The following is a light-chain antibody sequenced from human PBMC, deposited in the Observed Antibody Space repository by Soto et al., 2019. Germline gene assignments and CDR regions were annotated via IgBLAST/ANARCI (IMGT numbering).Light chain of an antibody. CDR1: SSNIGNNY. J-gene: IGLJ1*01. CDR3: GSWDGSLYV. CDR2: DNN. V-gene: IGLV1-51*01. Sequence: QSVLTQPPSVSAAPGQKVTISCSGTSSNIGNNYVSWYQQLPDTAPKLLIYDNNKRPSGIPDRFSGSKSGTSATLGITGLQTGDEADYYCGSWDGSLYVFGTGTKLTVL.